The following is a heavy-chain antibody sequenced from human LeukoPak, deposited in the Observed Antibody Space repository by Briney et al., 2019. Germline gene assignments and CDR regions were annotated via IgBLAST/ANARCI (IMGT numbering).Heavy chain of an antibody. CDR3: ARGASGWYNGGRFDY. CDR1: GFTFSSYS. J-gene: IGHJ4*02. D-gene: IGHD6-19*01. CDR2: ISSSSSTI. Sequence: GGSLRLSCAASGFTFSSYSMNWVRQAPGKGLEWVSYISSSSSTIYYADSVKGRFTISRDNAKNSLYLQMNSLRDEDTAVYYCARGASGWYNGGRFDYWGQGTLVTVSS. V-gene: IGHV3-48*02.